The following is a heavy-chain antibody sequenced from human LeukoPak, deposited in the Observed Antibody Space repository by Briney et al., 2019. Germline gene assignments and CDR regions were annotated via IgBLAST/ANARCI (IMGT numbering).Heavy chain of an antibody. J-gene: IGHJ3*02. CDR1: GGTFSSYA. D-gene: IGHD3-10*01. CDR3: ALYYYGSGSYWDAFDI. CDR2: IIPILGIA. Sequence: SVKVSCKASGGTFSSYAISWVRQAPGQGLEWMGRIIPILGIANYAQKFQGRVTITADRSTSTAYMELSSLRSEDTAVYYCALYYYGSGSYWDAFDIWGQGTMVTVSS. V-gene: IGHV1-69*04.